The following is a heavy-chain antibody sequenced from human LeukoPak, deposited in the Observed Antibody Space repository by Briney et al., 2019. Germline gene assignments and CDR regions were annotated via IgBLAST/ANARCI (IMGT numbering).Heavy chain of an antibody. J-gene: IGHJ4*02. CDR3: ASEYYYDTSGYYSLAS. D-gene: IGHD3-22*01. V-gene: IGHV4-4*07. CDR1: GGSISSYY. CDR2: IYTSGST. Sequence: SETLSLTCTVSGGSISSYYWSWIRQPPGKGLEWIGRIYTSGSTNYNPSLKSRVTMSVDTSKNQFSLKLRSVTAADTAVYYCASEYYYDTSGYYSLASWGQGHLVTVSS.